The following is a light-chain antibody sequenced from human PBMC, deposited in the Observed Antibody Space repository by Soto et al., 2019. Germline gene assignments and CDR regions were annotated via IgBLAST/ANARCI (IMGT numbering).Light chain of an antibody. Sequence: EIVLTQSPGTLSLSPGERATLSCRASQSVSYSYLAWYQQKPGQDPRLLIYGASSRATGIPDRFSGSGSGTDFTLTISRLEPEDFAVYYCQQYVTSPLTFGGGTKVEIK. J-gene: IGKJ4*01. CDR3: QQYVTSPLT. CDR1: QSVSYSY. V-gene: IGKV3-20*01. CDR2: GAS.